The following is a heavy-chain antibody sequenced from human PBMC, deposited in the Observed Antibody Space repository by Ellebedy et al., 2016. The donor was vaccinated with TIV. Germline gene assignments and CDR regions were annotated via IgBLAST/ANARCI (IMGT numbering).Heavy chain of an antibody. CDR1: GFTFSNYS. CDR2: ITGRSSTI. V-gene: IGHV3-48*04. D-gene: IGHD1-14*01. CDR3: ARVGGDHRKLDH. J-gene: IGHJ4*02. Sequence: GESLKISCAASGFTFSNYSMNWVRQAPGKGLEWVSYITGRSSTIKDADSVKGRFTISRDNPKDSLYLQMNSLRAEDTAVYYCARVGGDHRKLDHWGQGTLVTVSS.